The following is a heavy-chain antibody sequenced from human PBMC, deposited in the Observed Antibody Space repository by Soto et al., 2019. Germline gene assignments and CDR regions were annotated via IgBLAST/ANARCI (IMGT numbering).Heavy chain of an antibody. CDR2: IYYSGST. D-gene: IGHD5-12*01. CDR1: GGSFSNYY. J-gene: IGHJ4*01. V-gene: IGHV4-59*08. CDR3: ARLTPEYLGYGFDI. Sequence: SETLSLTCSFSGGSFSNYYWSWIRQPPGKGLEWIGYIYYSGSTNNNPSLGSRLAISLDTSKNQFSLRPSSATAADTAVYYCARLTPEYLGYGFDIWGHGILVTVSS.